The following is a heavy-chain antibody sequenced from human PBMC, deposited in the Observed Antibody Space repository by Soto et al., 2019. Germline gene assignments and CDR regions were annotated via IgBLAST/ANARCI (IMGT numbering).Heavy chain of an antibody. D-gene: IGHD3-3*01. Sequence: ASVKVSCKASGYTFTSYDINWVRQATGQGLEWMGWMNPNSGNTGYAQKFQGRVTMTRNTSISTAYMELSSLRSEDTAVYYCARVLSWASYYDFWSGYSPGPFDYWGQG. CDR3: ARVLSWASYYDFWSGYSPGPFDY. CDR1: GYTFTSYD. J-gene: IGHJ4*02. CDR2: MNPNSGNT. V-gene: IGHV1-8*01.